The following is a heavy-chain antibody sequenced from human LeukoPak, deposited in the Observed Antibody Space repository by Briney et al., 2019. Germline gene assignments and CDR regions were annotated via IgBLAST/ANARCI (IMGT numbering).Heavy chain of an antibody. CDR1: GGSISSYY. J-gene: IGHJ4*02. CDR3: ARDVPMLDNFDY. D-gene: IGHD3-10*02. V-gene: IGHV4-59*01. CDR2: IYYSGST. Sequence: SETLSLTCTVSGGSISSYYWSWIRQPPGKGLEWIGYIYYSGSTNYNPSLKSRVTISVDTSKNQFSLKLSSVTAADTAVYYCARDVPMLDNFDYWGQGTLVTVSS.